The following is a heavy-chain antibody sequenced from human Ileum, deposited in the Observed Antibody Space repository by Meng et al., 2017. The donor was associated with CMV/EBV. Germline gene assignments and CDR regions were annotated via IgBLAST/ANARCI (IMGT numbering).Heavy chain of an antibody. Sequence: LSWAASGFSCSTYVMFWVRQGPGKGLEWVAVISYDGSKTYYADSVKGRFTISRDNSKNTLYLQMNSLRAEDTAIYYCAKDYTAWSLDYWGQGTLVTVSS. CDR3: AKDYTAWSLDY. J-gene: IGHJ4*02. V-gene: IGHV3-30*18. CDR2: ISYDGSKT. D-gene: IGHD2-21*02. CDR1: GFSCSTYV.